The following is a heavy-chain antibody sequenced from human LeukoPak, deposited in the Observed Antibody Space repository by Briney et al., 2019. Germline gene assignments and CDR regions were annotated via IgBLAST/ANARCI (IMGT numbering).Heavy chain of an antibody. CDR1: GFTFSSYE. CDR3: ARLVGRHDYGDYRLDY. CDR2: LYSGDST. V-gene: IGHV3-66*04. D-gene: IGHD4-17*01. Sequence: QLVESGGGLVQPGGSLRLSCAASGFTFSSYEMNWVRQAPGKGLEWVSILYSGDSTYYADSEKGRFTISRDSSKNTLYLQMNSLRAEDSSVYYCARLVGRHDYGDYRLDYWGQGTLVTVSS. J-gene: IGHJ4*02.